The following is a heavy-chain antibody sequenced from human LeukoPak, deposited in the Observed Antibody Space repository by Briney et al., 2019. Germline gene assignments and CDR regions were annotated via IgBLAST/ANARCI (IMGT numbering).Heavy chain of an antibody. CDR1: GFTFSTYA. V-gene: IGHV3-23*01. Sequence: GESLRLSCAASGFTFSTYALSWVRQAPGKGLEWVSSIRGSDGSTYYADSVKGRFAISRDSSKNTLYLQMNSLRAEDTAVYYCAKDVFGDYGGLDYWGQGTLVTVSS. D-gene: IGHD4-23*01. J-gene: IGHJ4*02. CDR3: AKDVFGDYGGLDY. CDR2: IRGSDGST.